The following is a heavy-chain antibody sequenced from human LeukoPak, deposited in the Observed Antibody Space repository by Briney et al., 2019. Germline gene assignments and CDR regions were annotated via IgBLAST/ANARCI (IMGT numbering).Heavy chain of an antibody. CDR3: ARDRDSSGYYSGFDL. CDR1: GGSIGTYY. Sequence: SETLSLTCTVSGGSIGTYYWSWIRQPPGEGLEWIGYIDSSGSTNYNPSLKSRLTISVDTSKNQFSLKLSSVTGADTAVYYCARDRDSSGYYSGFDLWGQGTLVTVSS. CDR2: IDSSGST. J-gene: IGHJ4*02. D-gene: IGHD3-22*01. V-gene: IGHV4-59*01.